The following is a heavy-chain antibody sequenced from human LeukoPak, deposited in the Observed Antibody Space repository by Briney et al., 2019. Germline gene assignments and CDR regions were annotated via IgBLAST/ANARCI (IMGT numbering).Heavy chain of an antibody. J-gene: IGHJ6*03. V-gene: IGHV1-69*02. Sequence: SVKVSCKAAGGTFSSYTISWVRQAPGQGLEWMGRIIPILGIANYAQKFQGRVTITADKSTSTAYMELSSLRSEDTAVYYCARGWSGYSSYYYYYMDVWGKGTTVTVSS. CDR2: IIPILGIA. CDR1: GGTFSSYT. CDR3: ARGWSGYSSYYYYYMDV. D-gene: IGHD3-3*01.